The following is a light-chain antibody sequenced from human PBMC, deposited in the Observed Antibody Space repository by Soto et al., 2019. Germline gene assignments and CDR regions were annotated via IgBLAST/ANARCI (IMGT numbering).Light chain of an antibody. CDR2: EVY. CDR3: SSYVGTNSYV. J-gene: IGLJ1*01. V-gene: IGLV2-8*01. CDR1: SSDVGGYNY. Sequence: QSVLTQPPSASGSPGQSVTISCTGTSSDVGGYNYVSWYQHHPGKAPKLIIYEVYKRPSGVPDRFSGSKSGNTAALTVSGLQAEDVADYSCSSYVGTNSYVFGTGTKVTVL.